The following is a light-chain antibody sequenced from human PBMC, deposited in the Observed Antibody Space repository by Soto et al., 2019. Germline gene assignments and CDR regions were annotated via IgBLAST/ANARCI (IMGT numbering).Light chain of an antibody. V-gene: IGKV1D-12*01. CDR3: QQTDTLPST. J-gene: IGKJ5*01. CDR1: QVMSSW. CDR2: AAS. Sequence: EIQMTQSPSSVSAAVGATVTIACRASQVMSSWLAWYQPKPGKAPKLIIFAASTLQSGVPSRFSGSGSRTDCNLTITSLQPEDIGTYYCQQTDTLPSTLGQGTRLEIK.